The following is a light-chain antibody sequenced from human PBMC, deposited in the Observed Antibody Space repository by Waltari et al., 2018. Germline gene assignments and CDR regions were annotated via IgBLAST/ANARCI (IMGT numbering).Light chain of an antibody. J-gene: IGKJ4*01. Sequence: DIQMTQSPSSVSASVGDRVTITCRASQPISTWLAWYQQKPGTAPKLLIYAASNLQSGVPSRFSGSGSGTYFTLTIRSLQPEECATYYCQQANSFPVTFGGGTRVEIK. CDR2: AAS. CDR3: QQANSFPVT. V-gene: IGKV1-12*01. CDR1: QPISTW.